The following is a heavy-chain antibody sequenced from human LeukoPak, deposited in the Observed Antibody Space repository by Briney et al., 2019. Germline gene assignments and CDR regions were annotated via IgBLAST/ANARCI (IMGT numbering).Heavy chain of an antibody. CDR3: ARAKAVAGLYFYYYYYMDV. D-gene: IGHD6-19*01. V-gene: IGHV3-53*01. CDR2: IYSGGST. J-gene: IGHJ6*03. Sequence: GGSLRLSCAASGFTVSSNYMSWVRQAPGKGLEWVSVIYSGGSTYYADSVKGRFTISRDNSKNTLYLQMNSLRAEDTAVYYCARAKAVAGLYFYYYYYMDVWGEGTTVTISS. CDR1: GFTVSSNY.